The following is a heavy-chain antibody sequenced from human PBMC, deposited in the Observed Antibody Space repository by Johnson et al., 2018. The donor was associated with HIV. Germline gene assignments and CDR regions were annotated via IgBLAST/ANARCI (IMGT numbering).Heavy chain of an antibody. CDR2: ISCSGGST. Sequence: EVQLVESGGDVVQPGRSLRLSCAASGFTFSNYGMHWVRQAPGKGLEWVSAISCSGGSTYYADSVKGRFTISRDNSKNTLDLQMNSLKIEDTAVDYCSTEKPTAPLCVMNAVDIWGQGTMVTVSS. J-gene: IGHJ3*02. D-gene: IGHD3-16*01. CDR3: STEKPTAPLCVMNAVDI. CDR1: GFTFSNYG. V-gene: IGHV3-23*04.